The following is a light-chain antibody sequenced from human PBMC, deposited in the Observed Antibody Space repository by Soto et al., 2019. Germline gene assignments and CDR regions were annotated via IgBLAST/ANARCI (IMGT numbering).Light chain of an antibody. CDR2: GAS. Sequence: ETVLTQSPATLSLSPGERATLTCRASQSVSSYLAWYQQKPGQAPRLLIYGASTRATGIPDRFSGSGSGTDFTLTISRLEPEDFTVYYCQQYGTLPTTFGPGTKVDIK. J-gene: IGKJ3*01. V-gene: IGKV3-20*01. CDR1: QSVSSY. CDR3: QQYGTLPTT.